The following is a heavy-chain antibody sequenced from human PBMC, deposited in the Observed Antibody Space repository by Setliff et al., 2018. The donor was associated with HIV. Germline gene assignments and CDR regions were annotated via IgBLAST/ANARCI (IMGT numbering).Heavy chain of an antibody. CDR1: GYLFTHYG. Sequence: ASVKVSCKASGYLFTHYGVSWVRQAPGQGLEWVGWVSAWDGRTDYSQKVQGRVTMTTDASTSTAYMELRSLTSDNTAVYYCARGGHCTAGVCYHYEYWGQGTAVTVSS. CDR2: VSAWDGRT. CDR3: ARGGHCTAGVCYHYEY. J-gene: IGHJ6*01. V-gene: IGHV1-18*01. D-gene: IGHD2-8*02.